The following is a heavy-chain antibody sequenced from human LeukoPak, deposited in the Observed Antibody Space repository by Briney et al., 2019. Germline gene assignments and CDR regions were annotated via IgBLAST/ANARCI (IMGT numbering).Heavy chain of an antibody. D-gene: IGHD3-10*01. CDR3: ARRVRRGASMVRGVSYYFDY. CDR1: GGSFSGYY. Sequence: PSETLSLTCAVYGGSFSGYYWSRIRQPPGKGLEWIGEINHSGSTNYNPSLKSRVTISVDTSKNQFSLKLSSVTAADTAVYYCARRVRRGASMVRGVSYYFDYWGQGTLVTVSS. J-gene: IGHJ4*02. CDR2: INHSGST. V-gene: IGHV4-34*01.